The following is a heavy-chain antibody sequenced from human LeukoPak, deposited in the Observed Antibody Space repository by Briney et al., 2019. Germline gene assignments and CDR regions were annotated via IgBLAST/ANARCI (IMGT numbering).Heavy chain of an antibody. V-gene: IGHV4-34*01. D-gene: IGHD4-17*01. CDR3: ARAGVTTPVDY. CDR1: GGSFSGYY. CDR2: INHSGST. Sequence: PSETLSLTCAVYGGSFSGYYWSWIRQPPGKGLEWIGEINHSGSTNYNPSLKSRVTISVDTSKNQFSLKLSYVTAADTAVYYCARAGVTTPVDYWGQGTLVTVSS. J-gene: IGHJ4*02.